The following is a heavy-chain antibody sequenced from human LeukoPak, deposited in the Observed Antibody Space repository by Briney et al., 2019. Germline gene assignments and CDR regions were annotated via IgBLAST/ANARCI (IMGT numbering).Heavy chain of an antibody. Sequence: PGGSLRLSCAASGFTFSSYAMSWVRQAPGKGLEWVSYISSSGSTIYYADSVKGRFTISRDNAKNSLYLQMNSLRAEDTAVYYCARGGGYGSGSYYREDYWGQGTLVTVSS. J-gene: IGHJ4*02. CDR2: ISSSGSTI. V-gene: IGHV3-48*03. CDR1: GFTFSSYA. D-gene: IGHD3-10*01. CDR3: ARGGGYGSGSYYREDY.